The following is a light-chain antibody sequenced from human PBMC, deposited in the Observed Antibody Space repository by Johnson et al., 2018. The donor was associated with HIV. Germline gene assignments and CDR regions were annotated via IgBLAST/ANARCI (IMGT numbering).Light chain of an antibody. CDR2: DTY. Sequence: QSVLTQPPSVSAAPGQKVTISCSGSSSNIGNNYVSWYQQLPGTAPKLLIYDTYKRFFEIPDRFSGSKSGTSATPGITGLQTGDEADYYCGTWDSSLSAYVFGTGTKVTVL. CDR1: SSNIGNNY. CDR3: GTWDSSLSAYV. J-gene: IGLJ1*01. V-gene: IGLV1-51*01.